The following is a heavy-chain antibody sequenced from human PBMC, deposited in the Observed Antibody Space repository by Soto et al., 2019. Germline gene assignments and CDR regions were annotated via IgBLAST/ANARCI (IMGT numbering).Heavy chain of an antibody. J-gene: IGHJ4*02. CDR2: ISNDGSNK. CDR3: ANWNYPQSD. D-gene: IGHD1-7*01. V-gene: IGHV3-30*18. CDR1: RFTFNTYG. Sequence: QVQLVESGGGVVQPGKSLRLSCAASRFTFNTYGMHWVRQAPGKGPEWVAVISNDGSNKYYADSVKGRFTISRDNSKNTLYLQMNSLRAEDTAVYYCANWNYPQSDWGQGTLVTVSS.